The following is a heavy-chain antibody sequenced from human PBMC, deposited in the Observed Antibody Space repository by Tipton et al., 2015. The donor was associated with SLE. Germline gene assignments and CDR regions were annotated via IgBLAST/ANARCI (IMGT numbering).Heavy chain of an antibody. CDR2: INPSGGTT. CDR3: ARWEVLDWYFDL. J-gene: IGHJ2*01. CDR1: GYTFTTYY. D-gene: IGHD1-26*01. V-gene: IGHV1-46*01. Sequence: QSGAEVRKPGASVRVSCKASGYTFTTYYIQWVRQAPGQGLEWMGMINPSGGTTTYAQELQGRVIMTRDTSTSTVFMELSNLRSEDTAVYYCARWEVLDWYFDLWGRGTLVTISS.